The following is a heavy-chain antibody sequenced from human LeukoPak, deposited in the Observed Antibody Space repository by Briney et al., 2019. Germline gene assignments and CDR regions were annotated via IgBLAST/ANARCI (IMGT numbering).Heavy chain of an antibody. D-gene: IGHD6-13*01. CDR2: IYYSVST. CDR3: VRHGEDSSGWYGLGY. CDR1: GGSISGYY. Sequence: SETLSLTCTVSGGSISGYYWSWVRQPPGKGLEWIGFIYYSVSTSYNPSLKSRVTMSVDTSKNHFSLKLTSVTAADTAVYYCVRHGEDSSGWYGLGYWGQGTLVTVSS. J-gene: IGHJ4*02. V-gene: IGHV4-59*08.